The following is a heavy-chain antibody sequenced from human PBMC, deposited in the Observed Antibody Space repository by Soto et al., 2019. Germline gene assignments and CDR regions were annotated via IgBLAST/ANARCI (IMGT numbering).Heavy chain of an antibody. CDR3: ARGGSGWKALNWFDP. J-gene: IGHJ5*02. CDR2: NNNRGDT. D-gene: IGHD6-19*01. Sequence: QVQLQESGPGLVIPSQTLTLTCAVSGASIDNNGYCWTWIRQHPGKGLEWIGTNNNRGDTYYNPSLKSRLTISLDTSQNHFSLRLNAVTAADTATYYCARGGSGWKALNWFDPWGQGIMVTVSS. V-gene: IGHV4-31*11. CDR1: GASIDNNGYC.